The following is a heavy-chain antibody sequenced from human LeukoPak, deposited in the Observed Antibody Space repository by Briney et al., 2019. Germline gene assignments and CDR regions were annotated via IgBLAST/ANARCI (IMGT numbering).Heavy chain of an antibody. J-gene: IGHJ5*02. V-gene: IGHV3-74*01. CDR2: INSDGSWT. CDR1: GTYW. CDR3: IRDFRSADL. Sequence: PGGSLRLSCAASGTYWMHWVRQAPGKGLVWVSHINSDGSWTGYADSVKGRFTISRDNAKNTVYLEMNSLSVEDTATYYCIRDFRSADLWGQGTLVTVTS.